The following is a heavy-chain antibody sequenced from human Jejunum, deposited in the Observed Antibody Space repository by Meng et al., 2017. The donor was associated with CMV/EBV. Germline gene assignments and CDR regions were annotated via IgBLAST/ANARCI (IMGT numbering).Heavy chain of an antibody. J-gene: IGHJ6*02. Sequence: SEFTFSSYWMNWVRQVPGKGLEWVANIKQDGSEGYYVESVKGRFTISRNNARNSLFLQMDGLRAEDTAVYYCARQKCGGDCDMDVWGQGTTVTVSS. V-gene: IGHV3-7*01. CDR2: IKQDGSEG. CDR1: EFTFSSYW. CDR3: ARQKCGGDCDMDV. D-gene: IGHD2-21*01.